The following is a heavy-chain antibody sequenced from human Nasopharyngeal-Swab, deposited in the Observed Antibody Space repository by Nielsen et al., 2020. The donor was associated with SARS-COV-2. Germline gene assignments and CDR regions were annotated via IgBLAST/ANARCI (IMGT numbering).Heavy chain of an antibody. Sequence: WIRQPPGKGLEWIGSIYYSGSTYYNPSLKSRVTISVDTSKNQFSLKLSSVTAADTAVYYCARPNTTEDIVVVPAAIAFDIWGQGTMVTVSS. CDR3: ARPNTTEDIVVVPAAIAFDI. D-gene: IGHD2-2*01. J-gene: IGHJ3*02. V-gene: IGHV4-39*01. CDR2: IYYSGST.